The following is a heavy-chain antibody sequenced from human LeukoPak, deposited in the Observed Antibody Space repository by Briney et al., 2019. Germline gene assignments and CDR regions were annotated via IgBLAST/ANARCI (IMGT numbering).Heavy chain of an antibody. D-gene: IGHD5-18*01. V-gene: IGHV5-51*01. Sequence: GESLKISCKGSGYSFTSYWIGWVRQVPGKGLEWMGIIYPGDSDTRYGPSFQGQVTISADKSISTAYLQWSSLKASDTAMYYCARPLLPYSYGYGYWGQGTLVTVSS. J-gene: IGHJ4*02. CDR1: GYSFTSYW. CDR2: IYPGDSDT. CDR3: ARPLLPYSYGYGY.